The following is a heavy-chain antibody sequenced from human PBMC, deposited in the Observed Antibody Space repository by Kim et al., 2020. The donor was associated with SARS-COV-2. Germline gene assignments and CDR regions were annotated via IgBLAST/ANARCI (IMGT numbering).Heavy chain of an antibody. CDR3: ARDPYSSSWRKRHKFDY. D-gene: IGHD6-13*01. Sequence: VKGRFTISRDNAKNSLYLQMNSLRAEDTAVYYCARDPYSSSWRKRHKFDYWGQGTLVTVSS. V-gene: IGHV3-48*03. J-gene: IGHJ4*02.